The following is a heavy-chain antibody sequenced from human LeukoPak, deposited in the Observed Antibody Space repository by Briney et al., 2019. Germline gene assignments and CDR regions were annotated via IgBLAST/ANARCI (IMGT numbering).Heavy chain of an antibody. CDR3: AKENGSGWVPDY. D-gene: IGHD6-19*01. J-gene: IGHJ4*02. CDR1: GFTFSSYS. V-gene: IGHV3-21*01. Sequence: GGSLRLSCAASGFTFSSYSMNWVRQAPGKGLEWVSSISSSSSYIYYADSVKGRFTISRDNSKNTLYLQMNSLRAEDTAVYYCAKENGSGWVPDYWGQGTLVTVSS. CDR2: ISSSSSYI.